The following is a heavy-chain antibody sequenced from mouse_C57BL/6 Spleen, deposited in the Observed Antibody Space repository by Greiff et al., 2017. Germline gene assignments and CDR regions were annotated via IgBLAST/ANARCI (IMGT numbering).Heavy chain of an antibody. J-gene: IGHJ4*01. Sequence: VQGVESGAELVKPGASVKISCKASGYAFSSYWMNWVKQRPGKGLEWIGQIYPGDGDTHYNGKFKGKATLTAAKSSSTAYMQLSSLTSEDSAVYFCARWGLLRGAMDYWGQGTSVTVSS. CDR1: GYAFSSYW. D-gene: IGHD1-1*01. CDR3: ARWGLLRGAMDY. V-gene: IGHV1-80*01. CDR2: IYPGDGDT.